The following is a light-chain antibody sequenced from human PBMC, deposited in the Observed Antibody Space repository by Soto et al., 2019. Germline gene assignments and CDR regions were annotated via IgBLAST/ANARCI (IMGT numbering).Light chain of an antibody. CDR1: QGISTY. J-gene: IGKJ1*01. CDR3: QQSYSTTWT. CDR2: AAS. Sequence: DIQMARTPSCLSSSLGDRVTITFRASQGISTYLNWYQQKPGKAPKLLIYAASSLQSGVPSRFSGSGSETDFTLTISSLQPEDFATYSCQQSYSTTWTFGQGTMVDIK. V-gene: IGKV1-39*01.